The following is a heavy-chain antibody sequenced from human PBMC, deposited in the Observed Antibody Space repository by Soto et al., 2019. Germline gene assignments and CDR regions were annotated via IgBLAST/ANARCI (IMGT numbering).Heavy chain of an antibody. V-gene: IGHV4-31*03. CDR1: GGSISSGCYY. Sequence: SETQSLTCTVSGGSISSGCYYWSWIRQHPGKGLEWIGYIYYSGSTYYNPSLKSRVTISVDTSKNQFSLKLSSVTAADTAVYYCARAIRWELLMDYWGQGTLVTVSS. CDR2: IYYSGST. CDR3: ARAIRWELLMDY. D-gene: IGHD1-26*01. J-gene: IGHJ4*02.